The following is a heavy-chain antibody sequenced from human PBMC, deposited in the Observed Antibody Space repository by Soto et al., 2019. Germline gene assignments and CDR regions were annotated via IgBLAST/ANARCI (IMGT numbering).Heavy chain of an antibody. CDR1: GGSISSGGYF. D-gene: IGHD3-10*01. CDR2: INYSGST. J-gene: IGHJ3*02. CDR3: ARYILLWFGELPPRAHDAFDI. Sequence: QVQLQESGPGLVKPSQTLSLTCTVSGGSISSGGYFWSWIRQHPGKGLEWIGDINYSGSTHSNPSLNSRVTISVDTSKNQFPMKLSSVTAADTAVYSCARYILLWFGELPPRAHDAFDIWGQATMVTVSS. V-gene: IGHV4-31*03.